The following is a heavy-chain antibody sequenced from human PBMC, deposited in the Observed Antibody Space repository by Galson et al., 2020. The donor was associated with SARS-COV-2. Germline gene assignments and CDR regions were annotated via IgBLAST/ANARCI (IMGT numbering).Heavy chain of an antibody. CDR2: ISYSSTYI. CDR1: GFSFIAHC. V-gene: IGHV3-21*01. CDR3: SSSAGIGNYAIDG. Sequence: GGSLRLSCAASGFSFIAHCINWVRQAPGKALEWVSSISYSSTYIYSADSVKGRFTISRDDAENTLYLEMNSLRVEDTAVYYCSSSAGIGNYAIDGWGQGTKVTVSS. D-gene: IGHD6-19*01. J-gene: IGHJ6*02.